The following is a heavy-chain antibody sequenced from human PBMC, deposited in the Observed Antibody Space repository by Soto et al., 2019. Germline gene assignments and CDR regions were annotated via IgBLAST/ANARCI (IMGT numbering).Heavy chain of an antibody. V-gene: IGHV1-2*02. CDR3: AGLVADYYARCGHYFDP. J-gene: IGHJ5*02. D-gene: IGHD3-22*01. CDR2: VNPNSGAT. CDR1: GYTFTGYY. Sequence: VSSVKVSCKASGYTFTGYYINWVRQAPGQGLEWVGWVNPNSGATDYAQKFQGRVTMPTDTSVNTAYLELSRLTSDDTAVYYCAGLVADYYARCGHYFDPWGQGTRVTVSS.